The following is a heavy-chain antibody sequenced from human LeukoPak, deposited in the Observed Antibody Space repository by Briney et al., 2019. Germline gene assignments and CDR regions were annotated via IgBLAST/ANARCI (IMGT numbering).Heavy chain of an antibody. D-gene: IGHD3-10*01. CDR3: AKGGGYGSGSYYIPIY. Sequence: GGSLRLSCAASGFTFSSYAMSWVRQAPGRGLEWVSAISGSGGSTYYADSVKGRFTISRDNSKNTLYLQMNSLRAEDTAVYYCAKGGGYGSGSYYIPIYWGQGTLVTVSS. CDR1: GFTFSSYA. CDR2: ISGSGGST. J-gene: IGHJ4*02. V-gene: IGHV3-23*01.